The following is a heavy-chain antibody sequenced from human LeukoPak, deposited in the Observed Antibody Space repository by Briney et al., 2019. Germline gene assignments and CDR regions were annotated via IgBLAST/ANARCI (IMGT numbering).Heavy chain of an antibody. V-gene: IGHV3-74*01. CDR1: GFTFRSHW. Sequence: GGSLRLSCAASGFTFRSHWMHWVRQAPGKGLVWVSRINIDGSTTTYADSVKGRFTISRDNSKNTLYLQMNSLRAEDTAVYYCAKAWPMAAPEANFDYWGQGTLVTVSS. D-gene: IGHD5-24*01. CDR3: AKAWPMAAPEANFDY. CDR2: INIDGSTT. J-gene: IGHJ4*02.